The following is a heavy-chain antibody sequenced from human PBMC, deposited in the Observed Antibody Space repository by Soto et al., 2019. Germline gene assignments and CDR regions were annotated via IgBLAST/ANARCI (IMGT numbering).Heavy chain of an antibody. CDR1: GGTFSRYA. CDR2: ITPMFGKS. J-gene: IGHJ5*02. Sequence: SVKVSCKASGGTFSRYAINWVRQAPGQGLEWMGGITPMFGKSNYAQKFQGRVTITADESTSTGYMELRSLRSDDTAVYYCARDPHEFWTSYWFDPWGQGTPVTVSS. V-gene: IGHV1-69*13. D-gene: IGHD3-3*01. CDR3: ARDPHEFWTSYWFDP.